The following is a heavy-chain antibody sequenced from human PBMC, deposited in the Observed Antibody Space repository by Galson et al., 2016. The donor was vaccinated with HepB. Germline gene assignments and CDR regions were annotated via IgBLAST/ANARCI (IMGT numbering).Heavy chain of an antibody. V-gene: IGHV3-53*01. Sequence: SLRLSCAASGFTVSSNYMTWVRQAPGEGLEWVSVIYGGGGTNYADSVKGRFTISRDNSKNTLSLQMNSLTADDTAIYYCVQGSTAPAVWGKGTTVTISS. CDR1: GFTVSSNY. CDR2: IYGGGGT. CDR3: VQGSTAPAV. D-gene: IGHD2-2*01. J-gene: IGHJ6*04.